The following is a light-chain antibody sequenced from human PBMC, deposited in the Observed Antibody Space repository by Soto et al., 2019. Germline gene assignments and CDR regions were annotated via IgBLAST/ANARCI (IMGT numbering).Light chain of an antibody. CDR3: QQYRT. CDR2: DAS. CDR1: QSISSS. Sequence: IQMTQSPSTLSASVGDRVTITCRASQSISSSLAWYQQKPGKAPKLLIYDASSLESGVPSRFSGSGSGTEFTLTISSLHPDDFATYYCQQYRTFGQGTKVDIK. V-gene: IGKV1-5*01. J-gene: IGKJ1*01.